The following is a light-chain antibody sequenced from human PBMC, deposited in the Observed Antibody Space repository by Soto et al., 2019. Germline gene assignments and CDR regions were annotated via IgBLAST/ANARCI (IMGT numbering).Light chain of an antibody. Sequence: QSALTQPASVSGSPGQSIAISCTGTSSDVGTYDLVSWYQQHPGKAPKLMIYEGTKRPSGVSNRFSGSKSANTASLTISGLQPEDEADYYCCSSAGSSLYVFGSGNKLTVL. CDR3: CSSAGSSLYV. J-gene: IGLJ1*01. V-gene: IGLV2-23*01. CDR1: SSDVGTYDL. CDR2: EGT.